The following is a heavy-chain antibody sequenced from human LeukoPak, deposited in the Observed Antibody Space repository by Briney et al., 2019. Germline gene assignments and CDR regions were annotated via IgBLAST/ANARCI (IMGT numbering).Heavy chain of an antibody. D-gene: IGHD3-22*01. CDR2: ITGYDANT. CDR1: GYTLINYA. Sequence: ASVKVSCKTSGYTLINYAISWVRQAPGQGLEWLGGITGYDANTKYAQKIQGRVTMTIDMSTSTAYMELRSLRSDDTAVYYCARDDPAYDRRGYYYYWGQGSLVTVSS. V-gene: IGHV1-18*01. J-gene: IGHJ4*02. CDR3: ARDDPAYDRRGYYYY.